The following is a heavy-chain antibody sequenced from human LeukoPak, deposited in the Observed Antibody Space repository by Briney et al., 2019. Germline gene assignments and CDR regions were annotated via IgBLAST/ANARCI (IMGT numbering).Heavy chain of an antibody. J-gene: IGHJ4*02. CDR2: IHSDGSGT. V-gene: IGHV3-74*01. D-gene: IGHD6-13*01. CDR1: GFIFSSYW. CDR3: ARGRSSSSWSNY. Sequence: GGSLRLSCAASGFIFSSYWMHWVRQAPGKGLVWVSRIHSDGSGTTYADSVKGRFTISRDNAKNTLYLQMTGLRDEDAAVYYCARGRSSSSWSNYWGQGTLVTVSS.